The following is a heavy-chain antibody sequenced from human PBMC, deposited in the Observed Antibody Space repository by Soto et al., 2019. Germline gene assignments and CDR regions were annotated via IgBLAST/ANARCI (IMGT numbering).Heavy chain of an antibody. J-gene: IGHJ5*02. CDR3: ARTSYSSSPSRWWFDP. D-gene: IGHD6-6*01. V-gene: IGHV3-33*01. CDR1: GFTFSSYG. CDR2: IWYDGSNK. Sequence: GGSLRLSCAASGFTFSSYGMHWVRQAPGKGLEWVAVIWYDGSNKYYAGSVKGRFTISRDNSKNTLYLQMNSLRAEDTAVYYCARTSYSSSPSRWWFDPWGQGTLVTVSS.